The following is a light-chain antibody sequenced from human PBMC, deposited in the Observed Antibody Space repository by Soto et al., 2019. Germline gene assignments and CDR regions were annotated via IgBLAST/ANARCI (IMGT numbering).Light chain of an antibody. CDR2: EAA. CDR3: QQYESRPLT. J-gene: IGKJ4*01. CDR1: QDITNY. V-gene: IGKV1-33*01. Sequence: DIQLTQSPPSLSASVGDAVTITCQASQDITNYLNWYQQRSGKSPKLLIFEAANLERGVPARFGGRGAGTHFTFNGSRLQPGGVGRYYCQQYESRPLTFGGGTKVE.